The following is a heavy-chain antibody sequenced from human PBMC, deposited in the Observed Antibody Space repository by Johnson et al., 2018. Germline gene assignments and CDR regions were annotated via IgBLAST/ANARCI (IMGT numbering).Heavy chain of an antibody. D-gene: IGHD5-18*01. CDR3: ARVRYGRCRDV. Sequence: QVQLQESGPGLVKPSDTLSLTCTVSGGSISTNYWSWIRQPPGKGLEWIGYISYSGSTNYNPSLKSRVTISVDTSRNQFSLKLSSVTAADTAVYYCARVRYGRCRDVWGQGTTVTVSS. CDR1: GGSISTNY. V-gene: IGHV4-59*07. J-gene: IGHJ6*02. CDR2: ISYSGST.